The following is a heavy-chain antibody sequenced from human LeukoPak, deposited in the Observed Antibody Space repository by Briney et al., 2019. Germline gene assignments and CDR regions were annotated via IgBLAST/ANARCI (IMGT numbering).Heavy chain of an antibody. CDR3: ATKDSEQAAAGIFNWFDP. CDR2: ISGYNGNT. D-gene: IGHD6-13*01. Sequence: ASVKVSCKASGYTFTSYGISWVRQAPGQGLEWMGWISGYNGNTNYAQNLQGRVTMTTDTSTSTAYMELSSLRSEDTAVYYCATKDSEQAAAGIFNWFDPWGQGTLVTVSS. J-gene: IGHJ5*02. V-gene: IGHV1-18*01. CDR1: GYTFTSYG.